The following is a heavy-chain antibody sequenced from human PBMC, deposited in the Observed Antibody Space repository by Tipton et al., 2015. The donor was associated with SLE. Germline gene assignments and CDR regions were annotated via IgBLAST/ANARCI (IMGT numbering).Heavy chain of an antibody. CDR3: AKDTRAAGDDAFDI. CDR2: INSDGRST. J-gene: IGHJ3*02. D-gene: IGHD1-14*01. V-gene: IGHV3-74*01. Sequence: SLRLSCAASGFTFSSYWMHWVRQVPGKGLVWVSRINSDGRSTSYADSVKGRFTISRDNAKNTLYLQMNSLRAEDTAVYYCAKDTRAAGDDAFDIWGQGTVVTVSS. CDR1: GFTFSSYW.